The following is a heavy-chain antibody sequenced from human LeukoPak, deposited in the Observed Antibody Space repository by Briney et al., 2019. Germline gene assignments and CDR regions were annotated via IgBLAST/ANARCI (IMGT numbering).Heavy chain of an antibody. D-gene: IGHD2-2*02. V-gene: IGHV3-53*01. CDR2: IYSGGST. Sequence: GGSLRLSCAASGFTVSSNYMSWVRQAPGKGLEWVSVIYSGGSTYYADSVKGRFTISRDNSKNTLYLQMNSLRAEDTAVYYCAKIIVVLPSTISNPYYFDYWGQGTLVTVSS. CDR3: AKIIVVLPSTISNPYYFDY. CDR1: GFTVSSNY. J-gene: IGHJ4*02.